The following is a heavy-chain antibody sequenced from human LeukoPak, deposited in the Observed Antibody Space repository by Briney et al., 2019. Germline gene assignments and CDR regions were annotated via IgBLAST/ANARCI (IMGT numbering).Heavy chain of an antibody. Sequence: PGGSLRLSCAASGFTVSSNYMSWVRQAPGKGLEWVSVIYSGGSTYYADSVKGRFTISRDNSKNTLYLQMNSLRAEDTAVYYCAKDRSVFYYYYGMDVWGQGTTVTVSS. V-gene: IGHV3-53*01. J-gene: IGHJ6*02. CDR1: GFTVSSNY. D-gene: IGHD3-10*01. CDR3: AKDRSVFYYYYGMDV. CDR2: IYSGGST.